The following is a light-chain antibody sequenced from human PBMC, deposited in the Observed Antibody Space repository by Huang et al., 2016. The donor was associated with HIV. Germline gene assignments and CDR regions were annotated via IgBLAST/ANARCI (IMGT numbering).Light chain of an antibody. J-gene: IGKJ1*01. CDR1: QTIRNW. CDR2: KAS. CDR3: HHYNSYSGA. Sequence: DIQMTPSASTLSASVGDRVTITCRASQTIRNWLAWYQQKPGKAPNLLIYKASTLESGVPARFSGSGSGTEFTLTISSLQPDDFATYYCHHYNSYSGAFGQGTKVEIK. V-gene: IGKV1-5*03.